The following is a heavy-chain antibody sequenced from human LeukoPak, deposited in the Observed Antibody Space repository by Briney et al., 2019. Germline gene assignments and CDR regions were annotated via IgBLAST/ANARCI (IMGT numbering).Heavy chain of an antibody. J-gene: IGHJ6*02. V-gene: IGHV1-8*01. CDR2: MNPNSGNT. Sequence: ASVKVSCKASGYTFTSYDINWVRQATGQGLEWMGWMNPNSGNTGYAQKFQGRVTMTRNTSISTAYMELSSLRSEDTAVYYCARMVYAIPYYYYGMDVWGQGTTVTVSS. CDR3: ARMVYAIPYYYYGMDV. D-gene: IGHD2-8*01. CDR1: GYTFTSYD.